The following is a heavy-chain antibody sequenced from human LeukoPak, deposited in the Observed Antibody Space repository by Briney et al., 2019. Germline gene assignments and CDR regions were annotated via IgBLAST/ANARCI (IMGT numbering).Heavy chain of an antibody. V-gene: IGHV3-20*04. CDR1: GFTFSSYE. D-gene: IGHD4/OR15-4a*01. CDR2: INWNGGST. CDR3: ARGAAGQRGFDY. J-gene: IGHJ4*02. Sequence: GGSLRLSCAASGFTFSSYEMNWVRQAPGKGLEWVSGINWNGGSTGYADSVKGRFTISRDNAKNSLYVQMNSLRAEDTALYYCARGAAGQRGFDYWGQGTLVTVSS.